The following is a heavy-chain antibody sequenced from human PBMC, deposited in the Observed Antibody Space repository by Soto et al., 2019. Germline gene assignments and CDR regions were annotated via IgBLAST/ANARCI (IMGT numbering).Heavy chain of an antibody. CDR3: AKDLSYCSSTSCYSPYYFDY. V-gene: IGHV3-23*01. CDR2: ISGSGGST. D-gene: IGHD2-2*02. CDR1: GFTFSSYA. J-gene: IGHJ4*02. Sequence: GSLLIPCSASGFTFSSYAMSWVRQAPGKGLEWVSAISGSGGSTYYADSVKGRFTISRDNSKNTLYLQMNSLRAEDTAVYYCAKDLSYCSSTSCYSPYYFDYWGQGTLVTVYS.